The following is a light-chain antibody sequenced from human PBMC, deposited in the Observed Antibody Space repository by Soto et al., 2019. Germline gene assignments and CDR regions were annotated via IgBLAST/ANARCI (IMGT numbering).Light chain of an antibody. V-gene: IGKV3-11*01. CDR1: QSVGSN. CDR2: DAS. Sequence: DIVLTQSPATLSLSPGERATLSCRASQSVGSNLAWYQHKPGQAPRLLIYDASNRAPGIPARFSGSGSGTDFTLTISSLEPEDFAVYYCQQRSNWQITFGQGTRLEI. CDR3: QQRSNWQIT. J-gene: IGKJ5*01.